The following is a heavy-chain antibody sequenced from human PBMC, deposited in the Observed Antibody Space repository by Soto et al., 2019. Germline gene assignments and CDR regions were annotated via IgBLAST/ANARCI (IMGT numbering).Heavy chain of an antibody. CDR1: GGSFSGYY. CDR2: INHSGST. J-gene: IGHJ4*02. V-gene: IGHV4-34*01. CDR3: ARLRWEQPWVFDY. Sequence: SETLSLTCAVYGGSFSGYYWSWIRQPPGKGLEWIGEINHSGSTNYNPFLKSRVTISVDTSKNQFSLKLSSVTAADTAVYYCARLRWEQPWVFDYRGQGTLVTVSS. D-gene: IGHD1-26*01.